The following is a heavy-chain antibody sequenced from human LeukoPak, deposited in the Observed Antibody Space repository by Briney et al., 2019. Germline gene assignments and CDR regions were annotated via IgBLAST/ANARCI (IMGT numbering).Heavy chain of an antibody. V-gene: IGHV4-59*08. CDR1: GGSISSYY. Sequence: SETLSLTCTVSGGSISSYYWSWIRQPPGKGLEWIGCIYYSGSTNYNPSLKSRVTISMDTSKNQFSLNLNSVTASDTTVYYCARRSPLVAVTTAHYYDYWGPGTLVTVSS. J-gene: IGHJ4*02. D-gene: IGHD2-21*02. CDR2: IYYSGST. CDR3: ARRSPLVAVTTAHYYDY.